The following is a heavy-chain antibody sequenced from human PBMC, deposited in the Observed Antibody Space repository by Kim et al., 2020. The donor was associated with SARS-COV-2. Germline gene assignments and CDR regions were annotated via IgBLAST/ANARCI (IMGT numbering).Heavy chain of an antibody. J-gene: IGHJ5*02. CDR3: APDPQSEIAVARANWFDP. Sequence: SVKVSCKASGGTFSSYAISWVRQAPGQGLEWMGGIIPIFGTANYAQKFQGRVTITADESTSTAYMELSSLRSEDTAVYYCAPDPQSEIAVARANWFDPWGQGTLVTVSS. D-gene: IGHD6-19*01. CDR2: IIPIFGTA. V-gene: IGHV1-69*13. CDR1: GGTFSSYA.